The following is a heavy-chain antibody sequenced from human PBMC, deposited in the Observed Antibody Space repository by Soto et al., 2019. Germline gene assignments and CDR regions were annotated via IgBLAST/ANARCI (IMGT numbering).Heavy chain of an antibody. V-gene: IGHV3-30-3*01. Sequence: QVQLVESGGGVVQPGRSLRLSCAASGFTFSSYAMHWVRQAPGKGLEWVALISHDASNKYYADSVKGRFTISRDNSKNTLYLQMNSLRAEDTAVYYCARYDRRMGDGYYSHWGPGTLVTVSS. CDR1: GFTFSSYA. CDR3: ARYDRRMGDGYYSH. D-gene: IGHD5-12*01. CDR2: ISHDASNK. J-gene: IGHJ4*02.